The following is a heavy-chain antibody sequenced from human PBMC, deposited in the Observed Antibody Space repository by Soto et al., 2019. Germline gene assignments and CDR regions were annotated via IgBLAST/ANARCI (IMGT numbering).Heavy chain of an antibody. V-gene: IGHV3-23*01. CDR1: GFTFSSYA. Sequence: EVQLLESGGDLVQPGGSLRLSCAASGFTFSSYAMNWVRQPPGKGLEWVSGINDRGRSTYYADSVKGRFTISRDNSKNTLPLQMNSLRAEDTAIYYGVQGYYFDSWGQGTLVTVSS. CDR2: INDRGRST. J-gene: IGHJ4*02. CDR3: VQGYYFDS.